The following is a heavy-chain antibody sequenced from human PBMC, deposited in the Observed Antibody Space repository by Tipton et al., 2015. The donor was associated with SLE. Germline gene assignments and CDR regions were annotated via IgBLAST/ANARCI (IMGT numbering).Heavy chain of an antibody. CDR1: GGSISSYY. CDR3: ARVAPSEVFDY. CDR2: IYITGST. J-gene: IGHJ4*02. Sequence: TLSLTCTVSGGSISSYYWNWIRQPAGKGLEWIGRIYITGSTDYNPSLESRVTMSLDMSKNQFSLRLSSVTAADTAVYYCARVAPSEVFDYWGQGILVTVSS. V-gene: IGHV4-4*07.